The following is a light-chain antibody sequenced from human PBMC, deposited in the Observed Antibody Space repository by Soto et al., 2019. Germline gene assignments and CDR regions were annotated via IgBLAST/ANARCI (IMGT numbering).Light chain of an antibody. J-gene: IGKJ1*01. Sequence: EXVLTQSPGILSLSPGEGATLSCRASQSVSKYLAWYQQKPGQAPRLLIYGASSRATGIPDSFSGSGSGTDFTLTISRLEPEDFAVYYCQQYGGSPQTFAQGTRWIS. CDR2: GAS. CDR3: QQYGGSPQT. CDR1: QSVSKY. V-gene: IGKV3-20*01.